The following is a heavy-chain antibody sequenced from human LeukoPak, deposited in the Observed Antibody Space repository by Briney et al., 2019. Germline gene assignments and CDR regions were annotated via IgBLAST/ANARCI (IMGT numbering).Heavy chain of an antibody. CDR3: AKLTVPSSPDLSY. D-gene: IGHD4-17*01. CDR1: GFTFQDYA. V-gene: IGHV3-9*01. CDR2: ITWNSGDI. Sequence: GRSLTLSCAASGFTFQDYAMHWVRQAPGKGLEWVSGITWNSGDIGYADSVKGRFTISRDNSKNSLYLQMNSLRPDDTALYYCAKLTVPSSPDLSYWGHGTQVTVSS. J-gene: IGHJ4*01.